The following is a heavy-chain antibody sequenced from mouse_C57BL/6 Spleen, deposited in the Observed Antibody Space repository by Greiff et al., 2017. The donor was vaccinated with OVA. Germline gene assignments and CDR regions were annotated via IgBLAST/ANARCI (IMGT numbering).Heavy chain of an antibody. D-gene: IGHD6-1*01. CDR2: IYPGDGDT. Sequence: VQLQQSGPELVKPGASVKISCKASGYAFSSSWMNWVKQRPGKGLEWIGRIYPGDGDTNYNGKFKGKATLTADKSSSTAYMQLSSLTSEDSAVYFCARSHLSYFDYWGQGTTLTVSS. CDR3: ARSHLSYFDY. V-gene: IGHV1-82*01. J-gene: IGHJ2*01. CDR1: GYAFSSSW.